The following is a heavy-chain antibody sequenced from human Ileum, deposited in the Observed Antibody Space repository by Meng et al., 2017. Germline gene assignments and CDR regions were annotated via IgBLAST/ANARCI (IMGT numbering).Heavy chain of an antibody. J-gene: IGHJ4*02. CDR1: GVSFSGYS. Sequence: QPWGAGCSKTSGPWSLTCAVDGVSFSGYSWSWIRQPPGKGLEWIGEINHSGSTNYNPSLKSRVTISVDKSKNQFSLKLSSVTAADTAVYYCARVWDNFGDYGGFDYWGQGTLVTVSS. D-gene: IGHD4-17*01. CDR2: INHSGST. CDR3: ARVWDNFGDYGGFDY. V-gene: IGHV4-34*01.